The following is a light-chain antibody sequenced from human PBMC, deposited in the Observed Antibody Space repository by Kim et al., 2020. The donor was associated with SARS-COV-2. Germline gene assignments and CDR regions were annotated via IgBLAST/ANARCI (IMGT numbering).Light chain of an antibody. CDR3: QAWDSSTLYV. Sequence: SYELTQPPSVSVSPGQTASITCSGDKLGDKYACWYQQKPGQSPVLVIYQDSKRPSGIPERFSGSNSGNTGTLTISGTQAMDEADYYCQAWDSSTLYVFGT. J-gene: IGLJ1*01. CDR2: QDS. CDR1: KLGDKY. V-gene: IGLV3-1*01.